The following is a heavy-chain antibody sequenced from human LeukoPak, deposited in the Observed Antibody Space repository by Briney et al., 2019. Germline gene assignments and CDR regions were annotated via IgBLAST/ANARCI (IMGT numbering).Heavy chain of an antibody. CDR2: IYYSGST. J-gene: IGHJ5*02. D-gene: IGHD6-6*01. CDR3: ARLPPPSIAARFDP. CDR1: GGSISSSSYY. V-gene: IGHV4-39*07. Sequence: TSETLSLTCTVSGGSISSSSYYWGWIRQPPGKGLEWIGSIYYSGSTYYNPSLKSRVTISVDTSKNQFSLKLSSVTAADTAVYYCARLPPPSIAARFDPWGQGTLVTVSS.